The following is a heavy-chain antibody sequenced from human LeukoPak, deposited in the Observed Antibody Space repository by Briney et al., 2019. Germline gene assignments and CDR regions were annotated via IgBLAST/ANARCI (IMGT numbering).Heavy chain of an antibody. D-gene: IGHD3-16*01. CDR3: AKVTGGDMITYGGLDY. V-gene: IGHV3-23*01. J-gene: IGHJ4*02. Sequence: GGSLRLSCAASGFTFTNYAMSWVRQAPGKGLEWVSGISGGGGSTYYADSVKGRFTISKDNSKNTLYLQMNSLRAEDTAIYYCAKVTGGDMITYGGLDYWGQGTLVTVSS. CDR1: GFTFTNYA. CDR2: ISGGGGST.